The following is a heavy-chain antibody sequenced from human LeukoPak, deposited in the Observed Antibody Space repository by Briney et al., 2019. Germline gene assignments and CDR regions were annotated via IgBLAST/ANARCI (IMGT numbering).Heavy chain of an antibody. D-gene: IGHD1-1*01. CDR1: GGTFSSYA. V-gene: IGHV1-69*13. Sequence: SVKVSCKASGGTFSSYAISWVRQAPGQGLEWMGGIIPIFGTANYAQKFQGRVTTTADESTSTAYMELSSLRSEDTAVYYCASTRRYNWNDVNWFDPWGQGTLVTVSS. CDR3: ASTRRYNWNDVNWFDP. CDR2: IIPIFGTA. J-gene: IGHJ5*02.